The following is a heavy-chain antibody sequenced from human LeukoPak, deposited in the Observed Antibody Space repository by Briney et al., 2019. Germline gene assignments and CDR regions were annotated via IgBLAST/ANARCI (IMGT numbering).Heavy chain of an antibody. J-gene: IGHJ4*02. V-gene: IGHV3-21*01. CDR2: ISSSSSYI. Sequence: GGSLRLSCAASGLTFSSYSMNWVRQAPGKGLEWVSSISSSSSYIYYADSVKGRFTISRDNAKNSLYPQMNSLRTEDTAVYYCARVGPSDIVVVVALDYWGQGTLVTVSS. D-gene: IGHD2-15*01. CDR3: ARVGPSDIVVVVALDY. CDR1: GLTFSSYS.